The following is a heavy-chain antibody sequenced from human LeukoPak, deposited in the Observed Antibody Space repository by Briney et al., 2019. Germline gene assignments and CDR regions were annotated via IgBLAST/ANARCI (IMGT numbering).Heavy chain of an antibody. D-gene: IGHD2-15*01. CDR1: GGSVSSY. J-gene: IGHJ5*02. CDR3: ARGYCSHEICQVFPS. V-gene: IGHV4-59*02. CDR2: ISQTETT. Sequence: SETLSLTCSVSGGSVSSYWSWVRQTPGKGLEWIGYISQTETTDYGPSLKSRVTMSLDTSKNQFFLELRSVTAADTGVYFCARGYCSHEICQVFPSWGQGTLVTVSS.